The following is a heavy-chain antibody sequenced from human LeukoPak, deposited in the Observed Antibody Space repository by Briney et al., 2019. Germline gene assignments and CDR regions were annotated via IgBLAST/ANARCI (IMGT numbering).Heavy chain of an antibody. Sequence: ETLSLTCTVSGDSISSSYWSWIRQSAGKGLEYIGRIYTSGSTNYNPSLKSRVTMSVDTSKDQFSLRLSSVTAADTAMYYCARERGGSYYAFDYWGQGTLVTVSS. CDR1: GDSISSSY. J-gene: IGHJ4*02. CDR3: ARERGGSYYAFDY. V-gene: IGHV4-4*07. D-gene: IGHD1-26*01. CDR2: IYTSGST.